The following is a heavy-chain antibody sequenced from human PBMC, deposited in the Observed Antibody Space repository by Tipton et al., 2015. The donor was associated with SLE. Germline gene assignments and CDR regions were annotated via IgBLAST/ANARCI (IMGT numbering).Heavy chain of an antibody. CDR1: GGSITSYY. CDR2: ISHSGGT. V-gene: IGHV4-34*01. Sequence: LRLSCTVSGGSITSYYWSWIRQPPGKGLEWIGEISHSGGTNYNPSLKSRVTISVDTSKNQFSLKLSSVTAADTAVYYCARVADTAMVESWFDPWGQGTLVTVSS. D-gene: IGHD5-18*01. CDR3: ARVADTAMVESWFDP. J-gene: IGHJ5*02.